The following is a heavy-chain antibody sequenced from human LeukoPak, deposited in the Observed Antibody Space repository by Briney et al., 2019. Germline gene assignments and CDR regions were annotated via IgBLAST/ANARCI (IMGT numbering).Heavy chain of an antibody. CDR1: GGTFSSYA. CDR3: ARVRGSGSYYVGTLYYYYGMDV. D-gene: IGHD3-10*01. Sequence: SVKVSCKASGGTFSSYAISWVRQAPGQGLEWMGGIIPIFGTANYAQKFQGRVTITVDESTSTAYMELSSLRSEDTAVYYCARVRGSGSYYVGTLYYYYGMDVWGKGTTVTVSS. V-gene: IGHV1-69*13. J-gene: IGHJ6*04. CDR2: IIPIFGTA.